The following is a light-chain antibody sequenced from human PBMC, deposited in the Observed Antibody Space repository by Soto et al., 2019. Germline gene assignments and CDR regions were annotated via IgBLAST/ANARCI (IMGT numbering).Light chain of an antibody. CDR2: GAF. CDR3: QQFGDSRLT. V-gene: IGKV3-20*01. Sequence: EIVITQSPATLSVSPGERVTLSCRASQSVSSYLAWYQQTPGQAPRLLIHGAFNRATGIPDRFIGGGSETYFTLTISRLEPEDFAVYYCQQFGDSRLTFGGGTKVDIK. CDR1: QSVSSY. J-gene: IGKJ4*01.